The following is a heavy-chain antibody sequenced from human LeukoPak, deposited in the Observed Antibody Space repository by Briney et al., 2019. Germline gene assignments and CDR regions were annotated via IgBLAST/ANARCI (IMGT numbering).Heavy chain of an antibody. CDR3: ARDGPRGDVDY. J-gene: IGHJ4*02. CDR2: IIPVFGTA. V-gene: IGHV1-69*13. D-gene: IGHD3-10*01. CDR1: GGTFSTYA. Sequence: SVKVSCKASGGTFSTYAISWVRQAPGQGLEWMGGIIPVFGTANYAQKFQGRVTITADESTSTAYMELSSLRSEDTAVFYCARDGPRGDVDYWGQGTLVTVSS.